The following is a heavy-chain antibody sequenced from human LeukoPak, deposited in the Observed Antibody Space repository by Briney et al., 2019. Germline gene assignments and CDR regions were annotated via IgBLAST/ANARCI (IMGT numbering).Heavy chain of an antibody. CDR3: ARDYDRWLVSRSWFDP. CDR1: GYTFTSYG. D-gene: IGHD6-19*01. J-gene: IGHJ5*02. Sequence: ASVKVSCKASGYTFTSYGISWVRQAPGQGLEWMGWISAYNGNTNYAQKLQGRVTMTTDTSTSTAYMELGSLGSDDTAVYYCARDYDRWLVSRSWFDPWGQGTLVTVSS. V-gene: IGHV1-18*01. CDR2: ISAYNGNT.